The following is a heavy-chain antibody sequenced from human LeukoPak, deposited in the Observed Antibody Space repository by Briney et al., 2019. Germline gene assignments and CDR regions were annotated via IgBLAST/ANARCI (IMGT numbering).Heavy chain of an antibody. CDR2: ISSSSSYI. Sequence: PGGSLRLSCAASGFTFSSYSMNWVRQAPGKGLELVSSISSSSSYIYYADSVKGRFTISRDNAKTSLYLQMNSLRAEDTAVYYCARDHSLGSHFDYWGQGTLVTVSS. CDR3: ARDHSLGSHFDY. V-gene: IGHV3-21*01. D-gene: IGHD3-16*01. J-gene: IGHJ4*02. CDR1: GFTFSSYS.